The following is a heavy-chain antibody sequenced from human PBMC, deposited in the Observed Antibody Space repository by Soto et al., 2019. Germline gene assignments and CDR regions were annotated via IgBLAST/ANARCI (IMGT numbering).Heavy chain of an antibody. CDR1: GFTFSSYA. CDR3: ARDKFWVGRPTSRYYYYGMDV. V-gene: IGHV3-30-3*01. J-gene: IGHJ6*02. CDR2: ISYDGSNK. Sequence: VQLVESGGGLVQPGGSLRLSCAASGFTFSSYAMHWVRQAPGKGLEWVAVISYDGSNKYYADSVKGRFTISRDNSKNTLYLQMNSLRAEDTAVYYCARDKFWVGRPTSRYYYYGMDVWGQGTTVTVSS. D-gene: IGHD3-16*01.